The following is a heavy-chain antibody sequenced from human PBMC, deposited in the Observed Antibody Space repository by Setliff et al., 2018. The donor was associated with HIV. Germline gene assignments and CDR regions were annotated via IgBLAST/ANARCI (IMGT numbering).Heavy chain of an antibody. CDR1: GYSFTNYW. CDR3: ASLQPDAVDA. J-gene: IGHJ6*02. CDR2: IHPGDSET. V-gene: IGHV5-51*01. Sequence: RGESLTISCKASGYSFTNYWIGWVRQMPGKGLEWMGIIHPGDSETRYSPSFQGQVIISADKSINTAYLQWSSLKASDTAMYYCASLQPDAVDAWGQGTTVTVSS.